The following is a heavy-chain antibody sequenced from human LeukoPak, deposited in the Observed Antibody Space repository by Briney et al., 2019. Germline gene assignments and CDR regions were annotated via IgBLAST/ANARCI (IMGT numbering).Heavy chain of an antibody. CDR1: GFTFSDYY. V-gene: IGHV3-11*04. CDR3: ARDAPMTTVTYYYYMDF. J-gene: IGHJ6*03. CDR2: ISSSGSTI. Sequence: GGSLRLSCAASGFTFSDYYMSWIRQAPGKGLEWVSYISSSGSTIYYADSVKGRFTISRDNAKNSLYLQMNSLRAEDTAVYYCARDAPMTTVTYYYYMDFWGKGTTVTVFS. D-gene: IGHD4-11*01.